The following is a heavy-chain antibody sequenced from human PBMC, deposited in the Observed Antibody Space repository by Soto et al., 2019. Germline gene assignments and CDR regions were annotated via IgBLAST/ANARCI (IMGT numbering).Heavy chain of an antibody. CDR1: GGSISSGGYY. CDR3: ARGPGTMAKIDY. J-gene: IGHJ4*02. Sequence: QVQLQESGPGLVKPSQTLSLTCTVSGGSISSGGYYWSWIRQHPGKGLKWIGYIYYSGSTYYNPSLKSRVTISVDTATKQFALKLISVTAADTAVYYCARGPGTMAKIDYWGQGTLVNVSS. CDR2: IYYSGST. D-gene: IGHD3-10*01. V-gene: IGHV4-31*03.